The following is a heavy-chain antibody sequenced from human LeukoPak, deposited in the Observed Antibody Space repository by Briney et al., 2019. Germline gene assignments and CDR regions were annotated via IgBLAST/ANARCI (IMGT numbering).Heavy chain of an antibody. D-gene: IGHD3-22*01. CDR3: ASTRYDSSGYDSFDY. V-gene: IGHV1-46*01. J-gene: IGHJ4*02. Sequence: ASVKVSCKASGYTFTSYYMHWVRQAPGQGLEWMGIINPSGGSTSYAQKFQGRVTMTRDTSTSTVYMELSSLRSEDTAVYYCASTRYDSSGYDSFDYWGQGTLVTVSS. CDR2: INPSGGST. CDR1: GYTFTSYY.